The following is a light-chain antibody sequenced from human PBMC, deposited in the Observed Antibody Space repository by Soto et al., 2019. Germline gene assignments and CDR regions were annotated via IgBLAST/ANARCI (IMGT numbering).Light chain of an antibody. J-gene: IGKJ1*01. CDR2: KAS. Sequence: DIQRTQSPSTLSGSVGDRVTITCRASQTISSWLAWYQQKPGKAPKLLIYKASTLKSGVPSRFSGSGSGTEFTLTSSSLQPGDFATYYCQHYNSYSEAFGQGTKVDIK. V-gene: IGKV1-5*03. CDR3: QHYNSYSEA. CDR1: QTISSW.